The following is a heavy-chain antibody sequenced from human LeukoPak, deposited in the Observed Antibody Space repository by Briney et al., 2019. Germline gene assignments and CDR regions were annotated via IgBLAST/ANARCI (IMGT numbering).Heavy chain of an antibody. CDR1: GYTFTSYY. V-gene: IGHV1-46*01. CDR3: ARDKAAMAIDY. CDR2: INPSGGST. J-gene: IGHJ4*02. D-gene: IGHD5-18*01. Sequence: ASVTVSCTASGYTFTSYYMHWVRQAPGQGLEWMGIINPSGGSTSYAQKFQGRVTMTRDTSTSTVYMELSSLRSEDTAVYYCARDKAAMAIDYWGQGTLVTVSS.